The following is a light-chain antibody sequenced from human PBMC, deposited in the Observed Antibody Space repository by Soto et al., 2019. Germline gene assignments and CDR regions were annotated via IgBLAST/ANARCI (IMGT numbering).Light chain of an antibody. CDR2: RAS. CDR3: QQYNNWPRAT. J-gene: IGKJ4*01. Sequence: EIVLTQSPATLSLSPGERATLSCRASQSVSSYLAWYTQKPGQAPRLLMFRASIRATGFPARFSGSGSGTEFNITISSLQSEDSAVYYCQQYNNWPRATFGGGTKV. V-gene: IGKV3-15*01. CDR1: QSVSSY.